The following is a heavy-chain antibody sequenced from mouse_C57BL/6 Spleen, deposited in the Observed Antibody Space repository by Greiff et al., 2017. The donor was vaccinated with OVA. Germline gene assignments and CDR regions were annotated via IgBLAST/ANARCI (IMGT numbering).Heavy chain of an antibody. CDR1: GYAFSSSW. D-gene: IGHD1-1*02. J-gene: IGHJ1*03. V-gene: IGHV1-82*01. Sequence: VQLQQSGPELVKPGASVKISCKASGYAFSSSWMNWVKQRPGMGLEWIGRIYPGDGDTNYNGKFKSKTTLTADKSSSTAYMKLSSLTYEDAAVYFGAILSDWYVDVWCTGRTGTVSS. CDR3: AILSDWYVDV. CDR2: IYPGDGDT.